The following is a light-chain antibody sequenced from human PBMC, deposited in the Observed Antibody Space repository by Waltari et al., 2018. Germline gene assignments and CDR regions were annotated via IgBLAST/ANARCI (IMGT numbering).Light chain of an antibody. CDR1: SSDVGVYNY. J-gene: IGLJ1*01. Sequence: QSALTQPRSVSGSPGQSVTISCTGTSSDVGVYNYVSWYQQHPGKATKLMIYDVSKRPSGVPDRFSGSKSGKTASLTISGLQAEDEADYYCCSYAGSYTFYVFGTGTKVTVL. V-gene: IGLV2-11*02. CDR3: CSYAGSYTFYV. CDR2: DVS.